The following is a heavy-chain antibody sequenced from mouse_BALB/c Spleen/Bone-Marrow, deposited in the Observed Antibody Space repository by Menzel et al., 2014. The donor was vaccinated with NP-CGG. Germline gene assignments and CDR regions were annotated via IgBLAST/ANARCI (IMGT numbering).Heavy chain of an antibody. J-gene: IGHJ2*01. CDR1: GYAFTNYL. CDR2: INPGSGGA. V-gene: IGHV1-54*01. D-gene: IGHD3-2*01. Sequence: VKLMESGAELVRPGTSVKVSCKASGYAFTNYLIEWVKQRPVQGLEWIGVINPGSGGANYNAKFKGKATLTADKSSSTAYMQLSSLTSDDSAVYFCAREWTARAVDYWGQGTTPTVSS. CDR3: AREWTARAVDY.